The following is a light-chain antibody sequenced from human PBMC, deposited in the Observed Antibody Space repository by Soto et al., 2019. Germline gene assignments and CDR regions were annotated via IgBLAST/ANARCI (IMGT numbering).Light chain of an antibody. J-gene: IGLJ3*02. V-gene: IGLV2-23*01. CDR1: SSDVGSYNL. Sequence: QSVLTQPASVSGSPGQSITISCTGTSSDVGSYNLVSWYQQHPDKAPKLMIYEGSKRPSGVSNRFSSSKSGNTASLTISGLQAEDEADYYCCSYAGLFGGGTKVTVL. CDR3: CSYAGL. CDR2: EGS.